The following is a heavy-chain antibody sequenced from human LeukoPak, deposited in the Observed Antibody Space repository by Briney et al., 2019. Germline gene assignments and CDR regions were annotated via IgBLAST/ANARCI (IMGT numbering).Heavy chain of an antibody. CDR1: GGSINGYF. CDR3: ARSARVEPGTGYYLDS. J-gene: IGHJ4*02. Sequence: SETLSLTCTVSGGSINGYFGSWMRQPAGKGLEWIGRILTNGNTDYNPSLNSRVTMSMDTSRDQFSLKLRSVSAADTAVYYCARSARVEPGTGYYLDSWGRGTLVTVSS. D-gene: IGHD2-15*01. CDR2: ILTNGNT. V-gene: IGHV4-4*07.